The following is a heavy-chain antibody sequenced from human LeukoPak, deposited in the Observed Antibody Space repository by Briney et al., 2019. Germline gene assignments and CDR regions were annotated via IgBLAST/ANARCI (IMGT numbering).Heavy chain of an antibody. Sequence: GASVKVSCKASGYTFTSYAMHWVRQAPGQRLEWMGWINAGKGNTKYSQKFQGRVTITRDTSASTAYMELSSLRSEDTAVYYCAYTSGSSGWPFDYWGQGTLVTVSS. J-gene: IGHJ4*02. V-gene: IGHV1-3*01. CDR1: GYTFTSYA. D-gene: IGHD6-19*01. CDR2: INAGKGNT. CDR3: AYTSGSSGWPFDY.